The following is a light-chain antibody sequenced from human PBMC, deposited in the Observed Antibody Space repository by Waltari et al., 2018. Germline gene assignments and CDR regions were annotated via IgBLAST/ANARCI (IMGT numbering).Light chain of an antibody. Sequence: DIVMPQSPDSLAVSLAARATINCQSSQSILYRSSNRNALAWYQQKPGQPPKLLFFWAATRESGAPDRFSVSGSGTDFTLTISSLQAEDVAVYYCQQYYNAPLTFGGGTKVEIK. V-gene: IGKV4-1*01. CDR3: QQYYNAPLT. CDR1: QSILYRSSNRNA. CDR2: WAA. J-gene: IGKJ4*01.